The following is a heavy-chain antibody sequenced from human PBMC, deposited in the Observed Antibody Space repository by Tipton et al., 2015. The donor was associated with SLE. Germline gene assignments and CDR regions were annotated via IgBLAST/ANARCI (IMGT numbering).Heavy chain of an antibody. CDR2: IYTSGGT. D-gene: IGHD6-19*01. V-gene: IGHV4-61*02. CDR1: GGSISSGSYY. J-gene: IGHJ4*02. CDR3: ARWGRSSGWYGY. Sequence: TLSLTCTVSGGSISSGSYYWSWIRQPAGKGLEWIGRIYTSGGTNYNPSLKSRVTISVDTSKNQFSLKLSSVTAADTAVYYCARWGRSSGWYGYWGQGTLVTVSS.